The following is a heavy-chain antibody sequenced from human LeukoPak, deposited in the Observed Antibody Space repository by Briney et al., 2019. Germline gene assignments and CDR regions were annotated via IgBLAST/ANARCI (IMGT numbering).Heavy chain of an antibody. CDR3: TKAPAGPEYSDNWRFGYNWFDP. Sequence: PGGSLRLSCAASGFTFSSYAMSWVRQAPGKGLEWVSAISGSGGSTYYADSVKGRFTISRDNSKNTLYLQMNSLRAEDTAVYYCTKAPAGPEYSDNWRFGYNWFDPWGQGTLVTVSS. CDR2: ISGSGGST. J-gene: IGHJ5*02. CDR1: GFTFSSYA. D-gene: IGHD1-1*01. V-gene: IGHV3-23*01.